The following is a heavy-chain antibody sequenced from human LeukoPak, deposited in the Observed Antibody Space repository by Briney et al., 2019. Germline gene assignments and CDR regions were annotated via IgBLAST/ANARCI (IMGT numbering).Heavy chain of an antibody. V-gene: IGHV4-39*01. CDR2: VYYSGST. J-gene: IGHJ3*02. CDR1: GGSISSSSYC. D-gene: IGHD2-2*01. CDR3: ARLSCSSTSCFHTFDI. Sequence: PSETLSLTCTVSGGSISSSSYCWGWIRQPPGKGLEWIGSVYYSGSTYYNPSLKSRVTISVDTSKNQFSLKLSSVTAADTAVYYCARLSCSSTSCFHTFDIWGQGTMVTVSS.